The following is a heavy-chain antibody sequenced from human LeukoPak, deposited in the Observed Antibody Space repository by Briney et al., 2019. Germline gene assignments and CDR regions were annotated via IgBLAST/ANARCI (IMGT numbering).Heavy chain of an antibody. J-gene: IGHJ4*02. CDR3: ARHGPSGPSFDY. V-gene: IGHV4-39*01. CDR1: GGSISSSSYY. CDR2: IYYSGST. Sequence: PSETLSLTCTVSGGSISSSSYYWGWIRQPPGKGLEWIGSIYYSGSTYYNPSLKSRVTISVDTSKNQFSLKLNSVTAADTAVYYCARHGPSGPSFDYWGQGTLVTVSS.